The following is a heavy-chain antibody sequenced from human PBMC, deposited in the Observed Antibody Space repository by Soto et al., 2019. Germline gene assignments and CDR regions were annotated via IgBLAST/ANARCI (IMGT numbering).Heavy chain of an antibody. CDR1: GFTFSSYA. CDR3: AKDIWVTYDFWSGYGGFDY. Sequence: AGGSLRLSCAASGFTFSSYAMSWVRQAPGKGLEWVSAISGSGGSTYYADSVKGRFTISRDNSKNTLYLQMNSLRAEDTAVYYCAKDIWVTYDFWSGYGGFDYWGQGTLVTVSS. J-gene: IGHJ4*02. CDR2: ISGSGGST. D-gene: IGHD3-3*01. V-gene: IGHV3-23*01.